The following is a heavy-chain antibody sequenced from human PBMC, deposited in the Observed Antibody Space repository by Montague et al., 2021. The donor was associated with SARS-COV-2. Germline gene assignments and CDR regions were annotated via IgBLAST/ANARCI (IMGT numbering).Heavy chain of an antibody. J-gene: IGHJ4*02. V-gene: IGHV4-31*03. CDR2: IYYSGST. CDR3: ARAPRSIAAAGTASDY. CDR1: GGSISSGGYY. Sequence: TLSLTCTVSGGSISSGGYYWSWIRQHPGKGLEWIGYIYYSGSTYYNPSLKSRVTISVDTSKNQFSLKLSSVTAADTAVYYCARAPRSIAAAGTASDYRGQGTLVTVSS. D-gene: IGHD6-13*01.